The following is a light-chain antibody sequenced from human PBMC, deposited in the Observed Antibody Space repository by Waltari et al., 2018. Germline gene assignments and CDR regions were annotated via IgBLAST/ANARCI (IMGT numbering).Light chain of an antibody. V-gene: IGKV3-20*01. CDR1: QRVRGT. CDR3: QHYVRLPAT. Sequence: EIVLTQSPGTLSLSHGETATLSCRASQRVRGTLAWYQQKPGQAPRLLIYGASSRATGIPDRFSGSGSGTDFSLTISRLEPEDFAVYYCQHYVRLPATFGQGTRVEIK. J-gene: IGKJ1*01. CDR2: GAS.